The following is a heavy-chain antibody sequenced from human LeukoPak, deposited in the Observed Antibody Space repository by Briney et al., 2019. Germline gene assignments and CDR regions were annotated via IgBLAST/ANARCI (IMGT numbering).Heavy chain of an antibody. V-gene: IGHV4-59*08. Sequence: SETLSLTCTVSGGSISSYYWSWIRQPPVKGLEWIGYIYYSGSTNYNPSLKSRVTISVDTSKNQFSLKLSSVTAADTAVYYCARQEWELLQGSDWFDPWGQGTLVTVSS. CDR2: IYYSGST. D-gene: IGHD1-26*01. CDR3: ARQEWELLQGSDWFDP. CDR1: GGSISSYY. J-gene: IGHJ5*02.